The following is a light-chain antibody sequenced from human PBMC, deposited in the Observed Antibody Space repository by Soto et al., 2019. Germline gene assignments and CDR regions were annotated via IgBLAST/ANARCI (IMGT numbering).Light chain of an antibody. CDR1: QDILTY. CDR2: AAS. V-gene: IGKV3-11*01. J-gene: IGKJ1*01. Sequence: EIVLTQSPATLSLSPGEGATLSCRASQDILTYLVWYQHKPGQAPRHLIYAASNRATGIPARFSGSGYGTDFTLSISSLEPEDFAVYYCQQRSDWPRTLGQGTKVEIK. CDR3: QQRSDWPRT.